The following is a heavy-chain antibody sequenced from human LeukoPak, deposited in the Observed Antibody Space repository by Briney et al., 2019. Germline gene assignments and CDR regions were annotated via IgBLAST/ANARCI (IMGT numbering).Heavy chain of an antibody. V-gene: IGHV4-30-4*08. CDR1: GGSISSGDYY. Sequence: ASETLSLTCTVSGGSISSGDYYWSWIRQPPGKGLEWIGYIYYSGSTYYNPSLKSRVTISVDTSKNQFSLKLSSVTAADTAVYYCAREPGSFGVVTYFDYWGQGTLVTVSS. CDR2: IYYSGST. D-gene: IGHD3-3*01. J-gene: IGHJ4*02. CDR3: AREPGSFGVVTYFDY.